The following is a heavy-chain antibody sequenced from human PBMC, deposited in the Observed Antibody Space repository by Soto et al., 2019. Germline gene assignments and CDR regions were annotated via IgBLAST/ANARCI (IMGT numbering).Heavy chain of an antibody. CDR2: IYYSGST. V-gene: IGHV4-39*01. CDR1: GGFIRSSRDY. Sequence: SETLSLTCTVSGGFIRSSRDYWGWIRQPPGKGLEWIGSIYYSGSTYYNPSLKSRVTISVDTSKNQFSLKLSSVTAADTAVYYCARQEWIQLWPDDYWGQGLMVT. CDR3: ARQEWIQLWPDDY. D-gene: IGHD5-18*01. J-gene: IGHJ4*02.